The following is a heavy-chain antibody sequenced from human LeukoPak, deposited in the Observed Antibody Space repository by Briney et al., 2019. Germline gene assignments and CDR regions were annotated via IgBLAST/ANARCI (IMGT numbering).Heavy chain of an antibody. CDR2: ISYDGSNK. J-gene: IGHJ4*02. CDR3: ARGGYYDILTGRIDY. V-gene: IGHV3-30*04. CDR1: GFTFSSYA. Sequence: PGRSLRLSCAASGFTFSSYAMHWVRQAPGKGLEWVAVISYDGSNKYYADSVKGRFTISRDNSKNTLYVQMNSLRVEDTALYYCARGGYYDILTGRIDYWGQGTLVTVSS. D-gene: IGHD3-9*01.